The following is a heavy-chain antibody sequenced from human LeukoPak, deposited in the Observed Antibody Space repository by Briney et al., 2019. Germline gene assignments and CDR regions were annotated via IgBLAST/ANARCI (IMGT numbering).Heavy chain of an antibody. CDR3: ARSDDYDSSGYYYFDY. CDR1: GYTFTSYY. CDR2: INPNSGGT. V-gene: IGHV1-2*02. D-gene: IGHD3-22*01. Sequence: ASVKVSCKASGYTFTSYYMHWVRQAPGQGLEWMGWINPNSGGTNYAQKFQGRVTMTRDTSISTAYMELSRLRSDDTAVYYCARSDDYDSSGYYYFDYWGQGTLVTVSS. J-gene: IGHJ4*02.